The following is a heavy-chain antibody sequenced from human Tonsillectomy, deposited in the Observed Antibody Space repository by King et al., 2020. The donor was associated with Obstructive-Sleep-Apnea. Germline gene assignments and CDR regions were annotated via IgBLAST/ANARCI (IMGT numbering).Heavy chain of an antibody. J-gene: IGHJ6*02. Sequence: VQLVESGAEVKKPGASVKVSCKASGYTFTIYGISWVRQAPGQGLAWMGVISAYNGTTNYAQQIQGRVTMTTDTSTSTAYMELRSLRSDDTAVYYCARDFNYCSGGSCPDYYYYGMDVWGQGTTVTVSS. V-gene: IGHV1-18*01. CDR1: GYTFTIYG. CDR2: ISAYNGTT. D-gene: IGHD2-15*01. CDR3: ARDFNYCSGGSCPDYYYYGMDV.